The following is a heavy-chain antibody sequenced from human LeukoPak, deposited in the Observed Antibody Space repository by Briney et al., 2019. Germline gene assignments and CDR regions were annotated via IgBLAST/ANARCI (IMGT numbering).Heavy chain of an antibody. J-gene: IGHJ4*02. D-gene: IGHD1-20*01. CDR1: GFTVSSNY. Sequence: PGGSLRLSCAASGFTVSSNYMSWVRQAPGKGLEWVGRVKSNTDDGTTDYAAPVKGRFTISRDDSKNTLYLQMNSLKTEDTAVYYCVGVYNWNVDEIDYWGQGTLVTVSS. V-gene: IGHV3-15*01. CDR2: VKSNTDDGTT. CDR3: VGVYNWNVDEIDY.